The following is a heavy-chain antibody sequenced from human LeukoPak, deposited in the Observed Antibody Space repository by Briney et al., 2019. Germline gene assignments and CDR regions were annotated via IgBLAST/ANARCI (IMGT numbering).Heavy chain of an antibody. CDR1: GGSISSSNYY. CDR3: ARIPLNYDFWSGYYKTIYYFDY. Sequence: SETLSLTCTVSGGSISSSNYYWGWIRQPPGKGLEWIGSIYYSGSTNYNPSLKSRVTISVDTSKNQFSLKLSSVTAADTAVYYCARIPLNYDFWSGYYKTIYYFDYWGQGTLVTVSS. V-gene: IGHV4-39*07. D-gene: IGHD3-3*01. J-gene: IGHJ4*02. CDR2: IYYSGST.